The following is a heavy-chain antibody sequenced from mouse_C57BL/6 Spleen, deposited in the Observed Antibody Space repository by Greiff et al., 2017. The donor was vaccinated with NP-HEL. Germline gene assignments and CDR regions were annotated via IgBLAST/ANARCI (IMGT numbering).Heavy chain of an antibody. J-gene: IGHJ2*01. Sequence: QVQLQQPGAELVKPGASVKLSCKASGYTFTSYWMHWVKQRPGQGLEWIGMIHPNSGSTNYNEKFKSKATLTVDKSSSTAYMQLSSLTSEDSAVYYCARSSIYDGYAYYFDYWGQGTTLTVSS. V-gene: IGHV1-64*01. CDR2: IHPNSGST. D-gene: IGHD2-3*01. CDR1: GYTFTSYW. CDR3: ARSSIYDGYAYYFDY.